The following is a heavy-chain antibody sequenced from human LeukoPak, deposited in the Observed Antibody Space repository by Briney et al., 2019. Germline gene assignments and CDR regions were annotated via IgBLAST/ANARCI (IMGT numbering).Heavy chain of an antibody. V-gene: IGHV3-11*01. J-gene: IGHJ4*02. Sequence: GGSLRLSCAASGFTFSEYYMSWIRQAPGKGLEWISYMSSSSDTIDYADSVRGRFTISRDNAKNSLYLQMTSLRAEDTAVYYCARDYDILAGYHHYFDYWGQGTLVTVSS. D-gene: IGHD3-9*01. CDR3: ARDYDILAGYHHYFDY. CDR2: MSSSSDTI. CDR1: GFTFSEYY.